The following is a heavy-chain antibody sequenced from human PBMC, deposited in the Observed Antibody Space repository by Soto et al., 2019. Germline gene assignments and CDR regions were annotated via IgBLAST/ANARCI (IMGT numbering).Heavy chain of an antibody. CDR2: IWYDGSNK. CDR3: ARAGDYYDSRGYYPQAFDI. Sequence: GGSLRLSCAASGFTFSSYGMHWVRQAPGKGLEWVAVIWYDGSNKYYADSVKGRFTISRDNSKNTLYLQMNSLRAEETAVYYCARAGDYYDSRGYYPQAFDIWGQGTMVTVSS. J-gene: IGHJ3*02. CDR1: GFTFSSYG. V-gene: IGHV3-33*01. D-gene: IGHD3-22*01.